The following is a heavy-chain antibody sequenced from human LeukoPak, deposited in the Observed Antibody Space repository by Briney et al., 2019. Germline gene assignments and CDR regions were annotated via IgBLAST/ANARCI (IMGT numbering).Heavy chain of an antibody. D-gene: IGHD6-19*01. CDR2: INPNSGGT. CDR1: GYTFTGYY. J-gene: IGHJ4*02. V-gene: IGHV1-2*02. Sequence: ASVKVFCKSSGYTFTGYYIHWVRQAPGQGLEWMGWINPNSGGTNYAQRFQGRVTMTKDTSISTAYMELSRLRSDDTAVYYCVSSGGSSGWYPGAYYFDYWGQGTLVTVSS. CDR3: VSSGGSSGWYPGAYYFDY.